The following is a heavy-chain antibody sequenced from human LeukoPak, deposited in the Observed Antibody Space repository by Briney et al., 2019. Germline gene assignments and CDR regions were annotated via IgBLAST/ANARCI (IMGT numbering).Heavy chain of an antibody. J-gene: IGHJ4*02. CDR1: GFSFSTYG. V-gene: IGHV3-30*03. Sequence: PGRSLRLSCAASGFSFSTYGMHWVRQAPGKGLEWVAVISYDGKNKNYADSVTGRFTISRDNAKNSLFLQMNSLRAEDTAVYYCARGARGFLDSWGQGTLVTVSS. CDR2: ISYDGKNK. CDR3: ARGARGFLDS. D-gene: IGHD3-22*01.